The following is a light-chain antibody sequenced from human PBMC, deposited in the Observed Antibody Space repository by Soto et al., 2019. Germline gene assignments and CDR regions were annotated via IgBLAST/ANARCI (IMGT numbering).Light chain of an antibody. CDR3: QHFGATTFT. CDR1: QSVSSSY. V-gene: IGKV3-20*01. CDR2: GAS. J-gene: IGKJ5*01. Sequence: EIVLTQSPGTLSLSPGEGATLSCRASQSVSSSYIAWYQQRPGQTPSLLIYGASTRATGIPDRFSGSGSGTHFTLPISRLEPGDFAVYYCQHFGATTFTFGQGTRLEIK.